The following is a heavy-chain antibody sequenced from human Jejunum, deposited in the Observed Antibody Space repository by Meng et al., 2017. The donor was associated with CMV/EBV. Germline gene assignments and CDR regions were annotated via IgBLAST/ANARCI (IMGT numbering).Heavy chain of an antibody. CDR2: IDHSGST. CDR3: ARGTFIAAAGSDY. D-gene: IGHD6-13*01. CDR1: DGSFQCYD. J-gene: IGHJ4*02. Sequence: TDAVYDGSFQCYDWSWIRQPPMKGLESIKEIDHSGSTKYNPSIKNRINMSVDTSKSQCSLKLSSVTSANTAVYYCARGTFIAAAGSDYWGQGTLVTVSS. V-gene: IGHV4-34*01.